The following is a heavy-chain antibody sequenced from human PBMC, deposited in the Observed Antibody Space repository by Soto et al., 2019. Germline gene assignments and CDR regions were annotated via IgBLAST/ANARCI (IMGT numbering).Heavy chain of an antibody. CDR2: IIPIFGTA. Sequence: SVKVSCKASGCTVSSYAISCVRQAPGQGLEWMGGIIPIFGTANYAQKFQGRVTITADESTSTAYMELSSLRSEDTAVYYCAREFGDYMLYGMDVWGQGTTVTVSS. V-gene: IGHV1-69*13. CDR1: GCTVSSYA. J-gene: IGHJ6*02. CDR3: AREFGDYMLYGMDV. D-gene: IGHD3-16*01.